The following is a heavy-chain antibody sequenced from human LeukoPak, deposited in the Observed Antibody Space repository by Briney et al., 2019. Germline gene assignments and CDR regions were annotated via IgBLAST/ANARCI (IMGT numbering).Heavy chain of an antibody. V-gene: IGHV3-21*01. CDR1: GFTFSSYS. CDR3: ARENTYYYGSGSYFGTYYYYGMDV. J-gene: IGHJ6*02. CDR2: ISSSSSYI. D-gene: IGHD3-10*01. Sequence: PGGSLRLSCAASGFTFSSYSMNWVRQAPGKGLEWVSSISSSSSYIYYADSVKGRFTISRDNAKNSLYLQMNSLRAEDTAVYYCARENTYYYGSGSYFGTYYYYGMDVWGQGTTVTVSS.